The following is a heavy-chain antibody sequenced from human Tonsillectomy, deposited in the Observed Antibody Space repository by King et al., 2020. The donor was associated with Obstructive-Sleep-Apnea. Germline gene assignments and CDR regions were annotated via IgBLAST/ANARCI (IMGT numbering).Heavy chain of an antibody. Sequence: VQLVESGGGLVQPGGSLRLSCAASGFTFSRNSMNWVRQAPGKGLEWVSYINSSSSTIYYADSLKGRFTISRDNAKNSLYLQMNSLRAEDTAVYYCARNGGGFDYWGQGTLVAVSS. CDR2: INSSSSTI. CDR1: GFTFSRNS. D-gene: IGHD3-10*01. V-gene: IGHV3-48*04. J-gene: IGHJ4*02. CDR3: ARNGGGFDY.